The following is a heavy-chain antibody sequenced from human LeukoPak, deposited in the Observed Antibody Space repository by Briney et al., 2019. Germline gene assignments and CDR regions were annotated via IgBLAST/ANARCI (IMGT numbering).Heavy chain of an antibody. J-gene: IGHJ4*02. CDR3: ARESRGYNSGLFDY. D-gene: IGHD5-24*01. V-gene: IGHV4-34*01. CDR1: GGSFSGSY. CDR2: INYSGRT. Sequence: SETLSLTCAVYGGSFSGSYWSWIRQPPGKGLEWIGEINYSGRTKHNPSLKSRVNISVDTSKNEFSLKLSSVTAADTAVYYCARESRGYNSGLFDYWGQGTLVTVS.